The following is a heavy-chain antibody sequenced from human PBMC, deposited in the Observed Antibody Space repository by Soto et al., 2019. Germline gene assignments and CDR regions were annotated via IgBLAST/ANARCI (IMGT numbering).Heavy chain of an antibody. V-gene: IGHV3-30*18. CDR3: AKGSALGGLDV. CDR2: VSNDGNNK. CDR1: GFTFSNYG. J-gene: IGHJ6*02. D-gene: IGHD3-16*01. Sequence: GGSLRLSCAASGFTFSNYGMYWVRQAPGKGLEWVAGVSNDGNNKYYTDSVKGRFTISRDNSKNTVFLQMNSLRVEDTAVYYCAKGSALGGLDVWGQGTTVTVS.